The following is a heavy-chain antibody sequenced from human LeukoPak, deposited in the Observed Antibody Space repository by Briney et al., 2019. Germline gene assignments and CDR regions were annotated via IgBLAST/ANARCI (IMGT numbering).Heavy chain of an antibody. CDR2: ISGSGGKT. Sequence: GGSLRLSCAASGFTFSRYDMSWVRQAPGKGPEWVSSISGSGGKTCYADSVKGRFTISRDNSKNTLYLQMNNLRAEDTAVYYCTNGLCCGDYGGYWGQGTLVTVSS. CDR3: TNGLCCGDYGGY. J-gene: IGHJ4*02. CDR1: GFTFSRYD. D-gene: IGHD4-23*01. V-gene: IGHV3-23*01.